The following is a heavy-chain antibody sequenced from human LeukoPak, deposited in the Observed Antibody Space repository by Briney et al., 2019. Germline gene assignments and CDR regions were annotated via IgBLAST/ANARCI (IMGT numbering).Heavy chain of an antibody. CDR3: ARDLMVRGVVTYYFDY. V-gene: IGHV1-18*01. Sequence: GASVTVSCKASGYTFTSYGISWVRQAPGQGLEWMGWISAYNGNTNYAQKLQGRVTMTTDTSTSTAYMELRSLRSDDTAVYYCARDLMVRGVVTYYFDYWGQGTLVTVSS. CDR1: GYTFTSYG. CDR2: ISAYNGNT. D-gene: IGHD3-10*01. J-gene: IGHJ4*02.